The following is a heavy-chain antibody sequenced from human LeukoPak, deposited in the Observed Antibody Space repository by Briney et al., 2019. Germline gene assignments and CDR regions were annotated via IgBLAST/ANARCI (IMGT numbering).Heavy chain of an antibody. D-gene: IGHD3-9*01. V-gene: IGHV4-30-4*01. J-gene: IGHJ4*02. CDR1: GGSISSGDYY. Sequence: PSETLSLTCTVSGGSISSGDYYWSWIRQPPGKGLEWIGYIYYSGSMYYNPSLKSRVTILVDTSKNQFSLKLSSVTAADTAVYYCARGSDAYYDILTGYALDYWGQGTLVTVSS. CDR2: IYYSGSM. CDR3: ARGSDAYYDILTGYALDY.